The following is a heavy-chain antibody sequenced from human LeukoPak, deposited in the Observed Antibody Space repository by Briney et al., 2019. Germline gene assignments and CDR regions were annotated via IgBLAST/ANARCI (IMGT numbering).Heavy chain of an antibody. CDR3: AKDYLVGATNDPNFDY. V-gene: IGHV3-23*01. D-gene: IGHD1-26*01. J-gene: IGHJ4*02. CDR1: GFTFSSYA. Sequence: GGSLRLSCAASGFTFSSYAMSWVRQAPGKGLEWVSAISGSGGSTYYADSVKGRFTISRDNSKNTLYLQMKSLRAEDTAVYYCAKDYLVGATNDPNFDYWGQGTLVTVSS. CDR2: ISGSGGST.